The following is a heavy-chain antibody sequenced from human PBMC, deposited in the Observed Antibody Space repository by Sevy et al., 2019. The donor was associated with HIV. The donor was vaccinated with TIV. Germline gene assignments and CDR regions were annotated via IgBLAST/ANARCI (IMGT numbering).Heavy chain of an antibody. V-gene: IGHV3-30*02. Sequence: GESLKISCAASGFTFSSYGMHWVRQAPGKGLEWVAFIRYDGSNKYYADFVKGRFTISRDNSKNTLYLQMNSLRAEDTAVYYCGREITIFGVVIDYWGQGTLVTVSS. CDR1: GFTFSSYG. CDR2: IRYDGSNK. D-gene: IGHD3-3*01. J-gene: IGHJ4*02. CDR3: GREITIFGVVIDY.